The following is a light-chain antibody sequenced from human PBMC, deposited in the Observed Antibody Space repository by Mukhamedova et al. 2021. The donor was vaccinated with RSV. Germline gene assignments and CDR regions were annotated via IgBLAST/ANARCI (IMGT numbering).Light chain of an antibody. J-gene: IGKJ4*01. CDR2: VTS. CDR3: QHDNGYPLT. Sequence: GSQGISRYLAWYQQEPGKAPKLLICVTSTLQSGVPSRFSGSGSGTEFTLTISSLQPEDSATYYCQHDNGYPLTFGGGTKVEIK. V-gene: IGKV1-9*01. CDR1: QGISRY.